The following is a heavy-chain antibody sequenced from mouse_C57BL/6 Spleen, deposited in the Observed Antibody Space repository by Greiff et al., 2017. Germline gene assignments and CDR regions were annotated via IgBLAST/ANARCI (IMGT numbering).Heavy chain of an antibody. CDR2: FYPGSGSI. V-gene: IGHV1-62-2*01. Sequence: VQLQQSGAELVKPGASVQLSCKASGYTFPEYTIHWVQQRSGQGLAWIGWFYPGSGSIKYNEKFKDKATLTADKSSSTVYMGLSRLTSEDSAVYFCARHGRVLDPYGGKGSMDYWGQGTSVPVSS. CDR3: ARHGRVLDPYGGKGSMDY. CDR1: GYTFPEYT. J-gene: IGHJ4*01. D-gene: IGHD1-1*02.